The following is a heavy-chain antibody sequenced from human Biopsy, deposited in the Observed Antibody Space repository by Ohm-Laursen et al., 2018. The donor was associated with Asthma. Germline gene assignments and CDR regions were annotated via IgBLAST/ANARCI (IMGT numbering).Heavy chain of an antibody. CDR3: VRGSSSWHHGPFHYYYGLDV. J-gene: IGHJ6*02. D-gene: IGHD6-13*01. CDR2: IYYSGTT. V-gene: IGHV4-39*01. CDR1: SGSGGYMRCGNYY. Sequence: SETLSLTCSLSSGSGGYMRCGNYYWGWIRQPPGKGLEWIGSIYYSGTTYYNPSLESPVTVSADTSKNQFSLKLTSVTAADTAVYYCVRGSSSWHHGPFHYYYGLDVWGQGTTATVSS.